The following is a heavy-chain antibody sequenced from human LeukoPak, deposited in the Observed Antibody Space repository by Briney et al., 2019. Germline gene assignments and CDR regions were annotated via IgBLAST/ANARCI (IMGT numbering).Heavy chain of an antibody. D-gene: IGHD4-17*01. CDR3: AKETTVTTELDWFDP. CDR2: ISGSGDRT. CDR1: GFTFSSYA. Sequence: GGSLRLSCAASGFTFSSYAMSWVRQAPGKGLEWVSAISGSGDRTYYADSRKGRFTISRDNSKNTLYLQMNSLRVEDTAVYYCAKETTVTTELDWFDPWGQGTLVTVSS. J-gene: IGHJ5*01. V-gene: IGHV3-23*01.